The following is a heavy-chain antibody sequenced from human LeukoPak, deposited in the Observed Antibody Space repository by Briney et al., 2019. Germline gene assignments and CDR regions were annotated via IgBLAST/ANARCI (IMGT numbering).Heavy chain of an antibody. J-gene: IGHJ4*02. V-gene: IGHV3-23*01. CDR2: ITGSGGST. CDR3: AKRGVVIRVILVGFHKEAYYFDS. CDR1: GLDVSRYE. D-gene: IGHD3-22*01. Sequence: GGTLRLSCGAFGLDVSRYEMSWVRQAPGKGLERVAGITGSGGSTNYADSVKGRFTISRDNPKNTLYLQMNSLRAEDTAVYFCAKRGVVIRVILVGFHKEAYYFDSWGQGALVTVSS.